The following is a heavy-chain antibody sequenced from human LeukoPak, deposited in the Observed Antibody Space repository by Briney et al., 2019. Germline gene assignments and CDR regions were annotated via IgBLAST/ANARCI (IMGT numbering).Heavy chain of an antibody. J-gene: IGHJ3*02. Sequence: SETLSLTCTVSGGSISSYYWSWIRQPPGKGLEWIGYIYYSGSTNYNPSLKSRVTISVDTSKNQFSLKLSSVTAADTAVYYCARDHVPTGYCGGDCYSYAFDIWGQGTMVTVSS. CDR3: ARDHVPTGYCGGDCYSYAFDI. CDR1: GGSISSYY. V-gene: IGHV4-59*12. CDR2: IYYSGST. D-gene: IGHD2-21*01.